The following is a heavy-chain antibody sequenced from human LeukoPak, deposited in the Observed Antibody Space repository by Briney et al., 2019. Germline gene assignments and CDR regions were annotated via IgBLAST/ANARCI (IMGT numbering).Heavy chain of an antibody. CDR3: AKAEEGYCSGGSCYSLNY. J-gene: IGHJ4*02. CDR1: GFTFRNYG. CDR2: IRNDGTDK. Sequence: GGSLRLSCAASGFTFRNYGMHWVRQAPGKGLHWVAFIRNDGTDKYYTDAVKGRFTISRDNSKNTLYLQMNSLRTEDAAVYYCAKAEEGYCSGGSCYSLNYWGQGALVTVSS. D-gene: IGHD2-15*01. V-gene: IGHV3-30*02.